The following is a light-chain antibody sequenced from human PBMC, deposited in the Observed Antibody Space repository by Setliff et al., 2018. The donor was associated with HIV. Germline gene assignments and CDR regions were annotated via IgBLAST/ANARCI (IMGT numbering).Light chain of an antibody. CDR2: EVS. Sequence: QSALAQPASVSGSPGQSITISCNGTASDVGKYDLVSWYQQRPGRAPNLIIYEVSKRPSGVSDRFSASKSGTTASLTISGVQPEDETDYFCCSYAGGGTYVFGSGTRSPS. CDR3: CSYAGGGTYV. J-gene: IGLJ1*01. V-gene: IGLV2-23*02. CDR1: ASDVGKYDL.